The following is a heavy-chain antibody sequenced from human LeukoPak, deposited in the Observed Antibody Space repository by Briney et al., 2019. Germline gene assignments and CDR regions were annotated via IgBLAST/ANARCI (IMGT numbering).Heavy chain of an antibody. CDR3: VREFSGGLFDY. J-gene: IGHJ4*02. Sequence: ASVKVSCKASGYTFTNYYMHWVRQAPGQGPEWMGIIIPSGGNTNYAQKFQGRVTMTRDMSTSTVYLELSSLRSEDTAVYYCVREFSGGLFDYRGQGTLVTVSS. CDR1: GYTFTNYY. CDR2: IIPSGGNT. D-gene: IGHD3-10*01. V-gene: IGHV1-46*01.